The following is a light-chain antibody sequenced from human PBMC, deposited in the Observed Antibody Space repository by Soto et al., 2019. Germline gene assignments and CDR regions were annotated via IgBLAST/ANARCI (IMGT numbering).Light chain of an antibody. Sequence: DIQMTQSPSTLSASVGDRVTITCRASQSISSWLAWYQQKPGKAPKLLIYKASSLESGVPSRFSGSGSGTEFTLTISSLQADDFATYYCQQHGTFGQGTKVEIE. V-gene: IGKV1-5*03. CDR3: QQHGT. J-gene: IGKJ1*01. CDR1: QSISSW. CDR2: KAS.